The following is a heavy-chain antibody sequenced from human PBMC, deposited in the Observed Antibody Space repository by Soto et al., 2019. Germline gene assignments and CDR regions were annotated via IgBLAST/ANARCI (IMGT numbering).Heavy chain of an antibody. J-gene: IGHJ6*02. V-gene: IGHV1-18*01. Sequence: QVQLVQSGDEVRKPGSSVKVSCKASGYIFVNYGIAWVRQAPGQGLEWMGWISPYSGNTHYASKVQGRLTMTTDASTSTAYMDLGRRPSDDTAVYYCAIVDKYVTPTPQDVWGQGTTVTVSS. D-gene: IGHD5-12*01. CDR1: GYIFVNYG. CDR3: AIVDKYVTPTPQDV. CDR2: ISPYSGNT.